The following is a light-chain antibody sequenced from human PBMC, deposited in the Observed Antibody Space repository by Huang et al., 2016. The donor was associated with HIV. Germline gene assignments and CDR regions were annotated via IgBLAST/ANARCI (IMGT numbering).Light chain of an antibody. V-gene: IGKV4-1*01. J-gene: IGKJ1*01. CDR3: QQYYGSPQT. CDR1: QSVFSTSTNKDY. CDR2: GSA. Sequence: DIVMTQSPGSLAVSLGERATLNCRSSQSVFSTSTNKDYLAWFQQKPGQPPKLLLFGSATREVGVPDRFSGSGSGTHFTLTIGNLEAEDAAIYYCQQYYGSPQTFGQGTRVEVK.